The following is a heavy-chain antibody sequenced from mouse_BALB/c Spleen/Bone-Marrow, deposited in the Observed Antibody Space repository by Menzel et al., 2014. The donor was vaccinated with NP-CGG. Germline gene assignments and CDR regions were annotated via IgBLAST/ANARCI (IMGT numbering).Heavy chain of an antibody. D-gene: IGHD2-3*01. CDR2: INSNGDTT. CDR1: GFTFSNYG. V-gene: IGHV5-6-3*01. J-gene: IGHJ3*01. Sequence: EVKLVESGGGLVQPGGSLKLSCAASGFTFSNYGMSWVRQTPDKRLELVATINSNGDTTYYSDNVKGRFTISRDNAKNTLYLQMNSLKSEDTAMYYCARDGYYVGFAYWGQGTLVTVSA. CDR3: ARDGYYVGFAY.